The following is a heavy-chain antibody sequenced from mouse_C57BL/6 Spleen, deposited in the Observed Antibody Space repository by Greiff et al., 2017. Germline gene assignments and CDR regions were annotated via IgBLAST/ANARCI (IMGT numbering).Heavy chain of an antibody. D-gene: IGHD1-1*01. CDR3: ARGVGSCYVPYWYFDV. Sequence: QVQLQQPGAELVKPGASVKLSCKASGYTFTSYWMHWVKQRPGQGLEWIGMIHPNSGSTNYNEKFKSKATLTVDKSSSTAYMQLSSLTSEDSAVYYCARGVGSCYVPYWYFDVWGTGTTVTVSS. CDR2: IHPNSGST. CDR1: GYTFTSYW. J-gene: IGHJ1*03. V-gene: IGHV1-64*01.